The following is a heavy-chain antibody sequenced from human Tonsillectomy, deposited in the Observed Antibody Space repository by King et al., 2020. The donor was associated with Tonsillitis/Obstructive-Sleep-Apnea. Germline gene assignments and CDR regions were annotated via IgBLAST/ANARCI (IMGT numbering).Heavy chain of an antibody. CDR1: GFTFRSYA. CDR2: ISGSGGST. V-gene: IGHV3-23*04. CDR3: AKVGDYDFWSGYYKGYYYMDV. J-gene: IGHJ6*03. D-gene: IGHD3-3*01. Sequence: VQLVESGGGLVQPGGSLRLSCAASGFTFRSYAMSWVRQAPGKGLEWVSGISGSGGSTYYADSVKGRVTISRDNSKKRLYLEMNSLGTEDTAVYYCAKVGDYDFWSGYYKGYYYMDVWGKGTTVTVSS.